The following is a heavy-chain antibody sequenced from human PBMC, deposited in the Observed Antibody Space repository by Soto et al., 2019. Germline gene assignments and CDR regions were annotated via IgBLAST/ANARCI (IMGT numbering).Heavy chain of an antibody. J-gene: IGHJ5*02. Sequence: SETLSLTCTVSGDSISSGDYYWSWIRQPPGKGLEWIAYIYYSGTTYYNPSLKSRVTMSVDTSKNLFSLKLSFVTAADTAVYYCARVRTIFGVVPPENWFDPWGQGTLVTVSS. CDR1: GDSISSGDYY. CDR2: IYYSGTT. V-gene: IGHV4-30-4*01. D-gene: IGHD3-3*01. CDR3: ARVRTIFGVVPPENWFDP.